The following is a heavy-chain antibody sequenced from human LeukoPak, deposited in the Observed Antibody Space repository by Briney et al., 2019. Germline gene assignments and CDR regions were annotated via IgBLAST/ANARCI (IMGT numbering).Heavy chain of an antibody. V-gene: IGHV3-30-3*01. CDR2: ISYGGSNK. CDR1: GFTFSSYA. Sequence: PGRSLRLSCAASGFTFSSYAMHWVRQAPGKGLEWVAVISYGGSNKYYADSVKGRFTISRDNSKNTLYLQMNSLRAEDTAVYYCVRDLGGRSGHWGQGTLVTVSS. D-gene: IGHD1-26*01. CDR3: VRDLGGRSGH. J-gene: IGHJ4*02.